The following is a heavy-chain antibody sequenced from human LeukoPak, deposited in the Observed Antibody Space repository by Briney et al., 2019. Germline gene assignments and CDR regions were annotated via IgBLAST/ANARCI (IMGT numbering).Heavy chain of an antibody. J-gene: IGHJ4*02. D-gene: IGHD2-21*01. V-gene: IGHV3-30*04. Sequence: GGSLRLSCAASGFTFRAYAMHWVRQAPGKGLEWLAVISNDGTIQYYADSVKGRFTISRDYSKNTLYLQMNSLRAEDAAVYFCAKAPVTSCRGAYCYPFDSWGQGTLVTVSS. CDR1: GFTFRAYA. CDR3: AKAPVTSCRGAYCYPFDS. CDR2: ISNDGTIQ.